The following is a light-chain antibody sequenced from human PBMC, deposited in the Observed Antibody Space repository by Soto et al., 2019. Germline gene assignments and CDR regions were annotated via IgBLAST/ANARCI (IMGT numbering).Light chain of an antibody. V-gene: IGKV3-11*01. J-gene: IGKJ5*01. CDR3: QQRYNWPLT. CDR1: QSVSSS. CDR2: EAT. Sequence: ETVLTQSPATLSLSPGERATLSCRASQSVSSSLAWYQQKPGQAPRLLIYEATNRATGIPARFSGSGSGTDFTLTISSLEPGDFAVYYCQQRYNWPLTFGQGTRLEIK.